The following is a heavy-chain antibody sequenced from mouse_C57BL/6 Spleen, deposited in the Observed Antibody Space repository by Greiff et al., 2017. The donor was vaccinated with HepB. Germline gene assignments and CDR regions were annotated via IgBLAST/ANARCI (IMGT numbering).Heavy chain of an antibody. V-gene: IGHV1-81*01. CDR3: ARSEYDYYAMDY. Sequence: VHLVESGAELARPGASVKLSCKASGYTFTSYGISWVKQRTGQGLEWIGEIYPRSGNTYYNEKFKGKATLTADKSSSTAYMELRSLTSEDSAVYFCARSEYDYYAMDYWGQGTSVTVSS. D-gene: IGHD5-2*01. J-gene: IGHJ4*01. CDR1: GYTFTSYG. CDR2: IYPRSGNT.